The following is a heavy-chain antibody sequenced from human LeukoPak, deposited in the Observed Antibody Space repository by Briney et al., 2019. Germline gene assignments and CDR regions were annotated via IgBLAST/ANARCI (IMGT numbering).Heavy chain of an antibody. V-gene: IGHV3-33*01. Sequence: PGRSLRLSCAASGFTFSSYGMHWVRQAPGKGLEWVAVIWYDGSNKYYADSVKGRFTISRDNSKNTLYLQMNSLRAEDTAVYYCARLYGTFLEWSPYFDYWGQGTLVTVSS. J-gene: IGHJ4*02. CDR3: ARLYGTFLEWSPYFDY. D-gene: IGHD3-3*02. CDR1: GFTFSSYG. CDR2: IWYDGSNK.